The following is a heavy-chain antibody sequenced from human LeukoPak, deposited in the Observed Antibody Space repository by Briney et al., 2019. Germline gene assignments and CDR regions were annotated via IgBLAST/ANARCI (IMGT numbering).Heavy chain of an antibody. V-gene: IGHV3-30-3*01. CDR1: GFTFSSYA. Sequence: GGSLRLSCAASGFTFSSYAVHWVRQAPGKGLEWVAVISYDGSNKYYADSVKGRFTISRDNSKNTLYLQMNSLRAEDTAVYYCARDPYYDSSGYYLDYYYYGMDVWGQGTTVTVSS. D-gene: IGHD3-22*01. CDR2: ISYDGSNK. CDR3: ARDPYYDSSGYYLDYYYYGMDV. J-gene: IGHJ6*02.